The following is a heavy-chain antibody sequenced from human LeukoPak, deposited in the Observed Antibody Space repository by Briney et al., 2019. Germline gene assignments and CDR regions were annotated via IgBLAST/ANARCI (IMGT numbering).Heavy chain of an antibody. Sequence: SETLSLTCAVYGGSFSGYYWSWIRQPPGKGLEWIGEINHSGRTNYNPSLKSRVTISIDTSKNQFSLKLSCVTAADTAVYYCARGLPRYSSSWYVDYWGQGTLVTVSS. D-gene: IGHD6-13*01. CDR2: INHSGRT. CDR1: GGSFSGYY. J-gene: IGHJ4*02. V-gene: IGHV4-34*01. CDR3: ARGLPRYSSSWYVDY.